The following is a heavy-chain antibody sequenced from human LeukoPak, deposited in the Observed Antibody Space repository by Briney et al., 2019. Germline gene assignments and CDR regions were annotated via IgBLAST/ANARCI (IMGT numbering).Heavy chain of an antibody. D-gene: IGHD3-10*01. J-gene: IGHJ5*02. V-gene: IGHV4-39*07. CDR3: ARRRRMYYYGSGSYFENSNWFDP. Sequence: SETLSLTCTVSDGSISSSGYYWGWIRQPPGKGLEWIGSMYYSGSTYYNPSLKSRVTISVDTSKNQFSLKLSSVTAADTAVYYCARRRRMYYYGSGSYFENSNWFDPWGQGTLVTVSS. CDR2: MYYSGST. CDR1: DGSISSSGYY.